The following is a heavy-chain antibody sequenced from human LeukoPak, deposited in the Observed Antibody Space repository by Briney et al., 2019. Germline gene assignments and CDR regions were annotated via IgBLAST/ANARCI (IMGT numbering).Heavy chain of an antibody. CDR2: ISAYNGNT. J-gene: IGHJ4*02. CDR3: ARDEGYCTSTTCYFPDY. V-gene: IGHV1-18*04. D-gene: IGHD2-2*01. Sequence: ASVKVSCKASGYTFTNYGISWVRQAPGQGLEGMGWISAYNGNTNYAQKLRGRVTMTRDTSTSTAYMELRSLRSDDTAVYYCARDEGYCTSTTCYFPDYWGQGTLVTVSS. CDR1: GYTFTNYG.